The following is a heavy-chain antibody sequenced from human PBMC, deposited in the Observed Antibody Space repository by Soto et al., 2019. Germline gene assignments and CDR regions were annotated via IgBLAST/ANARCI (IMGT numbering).Heavy chain of an antibody. J-gene: IGHJ4*02. CDR2: ISTNGDST. CDR3: AREGMSRPRWVFDY. V-gene: IGHV3-64*01. D-gene: IGHD6-13*01. Sequence: EVQLVESGGGLVQPGGSLRLSCAASGFTFGGYPMHWVRQAPGKGLEYVSAISTNGDSTFYANSVKGRFTISRDNSKNTLYLKMGSLRAEDMGVYYCAREGMSRPRWVFDYWGQGTLVTASS. CDR1: GFTFGGYP.